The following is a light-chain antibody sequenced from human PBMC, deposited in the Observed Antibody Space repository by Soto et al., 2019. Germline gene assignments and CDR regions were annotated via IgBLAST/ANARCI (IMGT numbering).Light chain of an antibody. CDR3: SSYTRNSTIV. J-gene: IGLJ2*01. V-gene: IGLV2-14*01. Sequence: QSALTQPASVSGSPGQSITISCTGTSSDVGAYNYVSWYQQHPGKAPKFIIYEVSHRPSGISDRFSGSKSGNTASLTISGLQAEDEADYYCSSYTRNSTIVFGGGTQLTVL. CDR1: SSDVGAYNY. CDR2: EVS.